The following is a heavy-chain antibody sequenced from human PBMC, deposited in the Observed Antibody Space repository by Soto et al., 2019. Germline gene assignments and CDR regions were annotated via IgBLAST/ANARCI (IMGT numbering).Heavy chain of an antibody. CDR3: ARGYAGTTGYYYYGMDV. CDR1: GGSISSSNW. J-gene: IGHJ6*02. D-gene: IGHD1-7*01. Sequence: SETLSLTCAVSGGSISSSNWWSWVRQPPGKGLEWIGEIYHSGSTNYNPSLKSRVTISVDKSKNQLSLKLSSVTAADTAVYYCARGYAGTTGYYYYGMDVWGQGTTVTVSS. CDR2: IYHSGST. V-gene: IGHV4-4*02.